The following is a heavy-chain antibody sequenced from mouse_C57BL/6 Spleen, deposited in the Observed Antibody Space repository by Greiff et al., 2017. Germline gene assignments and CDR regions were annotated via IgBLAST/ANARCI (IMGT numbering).Heavy chain of an antibody. CDR2: INPNNGGP. V-gene: IGHV1-18*01. CDR1: GYTFTDYN. CDR3: ARPTMVTTSPFAY. Sequence: EVQLHQSGPELVKPGASVKIPCKASGYTFTDYNMAWVKQSHGKSLEWIGDINPNNGGPIYNQKFKGKATLTVDKASSTAYMELRRLTSEDTAVYYCARPTMVTTSPFAYWGQGTLVTVSA. J-gene: IGHJ3*01. D-gene: IGHD2-9*01.